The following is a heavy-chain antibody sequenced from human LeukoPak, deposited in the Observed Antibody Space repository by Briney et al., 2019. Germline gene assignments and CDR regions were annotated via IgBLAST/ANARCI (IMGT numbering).Heavy chain of an antibody. V-gene: IGHV4-39*01. CDR3: ARSHIVAVTGFAFDI. CDR1: GXSISSSSDY. CDR2: IYYSGST. D-gene: IGHD2-21*02. Sequence: ASETLSLTCTVSGXSISSSSDYWGWIRQPPGKGLEWIWSIYYSGSTYYNPSLKSRVTITVDTSKNQFSLKLSSVTAADTTVYYCARSHIVAVTGFAFDIWGQGTLVTVSS. J-gene: IGHJ3*02.